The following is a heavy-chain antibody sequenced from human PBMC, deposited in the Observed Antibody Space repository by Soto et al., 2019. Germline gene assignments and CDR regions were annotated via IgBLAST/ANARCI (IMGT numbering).Heavy chain of an antibody. Sequence: GASVKVSCKASGCTFSSYTISWVRQAPGQGLEWMGIINPSGGSTSYAQKFQGRVTMTRDTSTSTVYMELSSLRSEDTAVYYCARATYYDRRTEDAFDIWGQGTMVTVSS. V-gene: IGHV1-46*03. CDR3: ARATYYDRRTEDAFDI. J-gene: IGHJ3*02. CDR1: GCTFSSYT. CDR2: INPSGGST. D-gene: IGHD3-22*01.